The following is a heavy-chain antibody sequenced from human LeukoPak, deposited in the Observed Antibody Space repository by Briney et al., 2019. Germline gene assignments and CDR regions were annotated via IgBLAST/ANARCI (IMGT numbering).Heavy chain of an antibody. J-gene: IGHJ4*02. CDR3: ARLKDDVTKFDY. D-gene: IGHD2-8*01. CDR1: GFSFSGYW. Sequence: GGSLRLSCAGSGFSFSGYWMAWVRQAPGKGLEWVASINQDVSRIHYVDSVEGRFTISRDNAKSSLFLQMTSLRVEDTAVYYCARLKDDVTKFDYWGQGTLVTVSS. V-gene: IGHV3-7*01. CDR2: INQDVSRI.